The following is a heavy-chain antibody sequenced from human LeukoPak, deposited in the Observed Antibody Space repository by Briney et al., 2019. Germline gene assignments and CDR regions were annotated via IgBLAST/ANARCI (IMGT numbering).Heavy chain of an antibody. CDR2: IYPGDSDT. D-gene: IGHD1-26*01. J-gene: IGHJ4*02. CDR1: GYSFTSYW. Sequence: HGESLKISCKGSGYSFTSYWIGWVRQMPGKGLEWMGIIYPGDSDTRYSPSFQGQVTISADKSISTAYLQWSSLKASDTAMYYCARPRGGGSRLWYFDYWGQGTLVTVSS. V-gene: IGHV5-51*01. CDR3: ARPRGGGSRLWYFDY.